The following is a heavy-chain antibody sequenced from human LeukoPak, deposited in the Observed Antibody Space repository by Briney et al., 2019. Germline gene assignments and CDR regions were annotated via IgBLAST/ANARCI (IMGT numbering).Heavy chain of an antibody. CDR1: GFTFSSYA. J-gene: IGHJ4*02. D-gene: IGHD2-8*01. CDR2: ISDDGRHN. Sequence: GGSLTLSCAASGFTFSSYAMHWVRQAPGKGLEWVAVISDDGRHNYYADSVKGRFTISRDNSKSTLYLQMNSLRDDDSAAYFCARVYLERLTAGYFDHWGQGTQVTVSP. V-gene: IGHV3-30*04. CDR3: ARVYLERLTAGYFDH.